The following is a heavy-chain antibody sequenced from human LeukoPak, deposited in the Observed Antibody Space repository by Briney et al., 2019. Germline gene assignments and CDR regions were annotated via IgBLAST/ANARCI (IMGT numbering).Heavy chain of an antibody. CDR2: ISSSGSTI. CDR3: ARGFGSSWFYFDY. J-gene: IGHJ4*02. Sequence: GGSLRLSCAASGFTFSDYYMSWIRQAPGKGLEWVSNISSSGSTIYYADSVKGRFTISRDNAKNSLYLQMDSLRAEDTAVYYCARGFGSSWFYFDYWGQGTLVTVSS. CDR1: GFTFSDYY. V-gene: IGHV3-11*04. D-gene: IGHD6-13*01.